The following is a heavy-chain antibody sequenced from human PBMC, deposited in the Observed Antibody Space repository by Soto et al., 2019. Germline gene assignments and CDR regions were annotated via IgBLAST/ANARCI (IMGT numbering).Heavy chain of an antibody. D-gene: IGHD3-16*01. CDR2: IYYSGST. V-gene: IGHV4-59*01. CDR1: GGSISSYY. J-gene: IGHJ4*02. Sequence: PSETLSLTCTVSGGSISSYYWSWIRQPPGKGLEWIGYIYYSGSTNYNPSLKSRVTISVDTSKNQFSLKLSSVTAADTAVYYCARVGGGGRSLDYWGQGTLVTVSS. CDR3: ARVGGGGRSLDY.